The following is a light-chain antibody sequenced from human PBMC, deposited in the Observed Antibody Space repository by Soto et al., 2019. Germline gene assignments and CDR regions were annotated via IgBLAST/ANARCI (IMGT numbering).Light chain of an antibody. J-gene: IGLJ3*02. CDR2: EVS. CDR1: SSDIGVYNY. Sequence: QSALTQPASVSGSPGQSITISCTGTSSDIGVYNYVSWYQQHPGKAPKLIIYEVSNRPSGVSDRFSASKSGNTASLTISGLQTEDEADYYCSSYTAYTTLWVFGGGTKVTVL. CDR3: SSYTAYTTLWV. V-gene: IGLV2-14*01.